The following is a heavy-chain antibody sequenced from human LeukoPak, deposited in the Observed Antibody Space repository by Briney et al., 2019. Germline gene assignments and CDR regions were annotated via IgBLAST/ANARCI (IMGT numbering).Heavy chain of an antibody. V-gene: IGHV1-3*03. CDR3: ARGGGTVNVFDY. D-gene: IGHD4-17*01. CDR1: GYTFTSYA. Sequence: GASVNVSFKASGYTFTSYAMHWVRQAPGQRLEWMGWINAGNGNTKYSQEFQGRVTITRDTSASTAYMELSSLRSEDMAVYYCARGGGTVNVFDYWGQGTLVTVSS. CDR2: INAGNGNT. J-gene: IGHJ4*02.